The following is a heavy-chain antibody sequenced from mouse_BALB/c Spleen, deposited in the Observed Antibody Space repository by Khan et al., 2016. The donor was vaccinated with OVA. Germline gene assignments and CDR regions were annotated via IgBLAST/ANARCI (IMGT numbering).Heavy chain of an antibody. J-gene: IGHJ3*01. Sequence: EVPLQESGPGLVKPSQSLSLTCSVTGYSITSGYFWNWIRQFPGNKLEWMGYIRYDGNSNYNPSLKNRISITRDTSKNQFFLKLNSVTPEDTATDYCARGGSSGPAWFAYWGQGTLVTVSA. D-gene: IGHD3-1*01. CDR1: GYSITSGYF. CDR2: IRYDGNS. V-gene: IGHV3-6*01. CDR3: ARGGSSGPAWFAY.